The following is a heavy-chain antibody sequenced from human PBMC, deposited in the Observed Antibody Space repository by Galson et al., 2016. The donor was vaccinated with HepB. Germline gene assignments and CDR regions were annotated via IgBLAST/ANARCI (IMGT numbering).Heavy chain of an antibody. CDR3: TRGTLGH. Sequence: SVKASCKASGYTFTSDPIYWVRQAPGQRLEWMGWINTGNGDTRYSQKFQHRVTFTRDASASTAYMELTSLTSEDTAVYYCTRGTLGHWGQGTLVTVSS. CDR1: GYTFTSDP. J-gene: IGHJ4*02. D-gene: IGHD3-3*02. CDR2: INTGNGDT. V-gene: IGHV1-3*04.